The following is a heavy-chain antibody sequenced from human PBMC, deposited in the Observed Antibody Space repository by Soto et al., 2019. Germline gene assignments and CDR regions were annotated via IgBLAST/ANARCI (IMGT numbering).Heavy chain of an antibody. J-gene: IGHJ4*02. D-gene: IGHD4-17*01. V-gene: IGHV1-8*01. Sequence: QVQLVQSGAEVKKPGASVKVSCKAAGYTFTSYDINWLRQATGQGLEWMGWMNPNSGNTGYAQKFQGRVTMTRNTSISTADIELSSLRSEDTAVYYCARTLYCDNVDSWCQGTLVTVSS. CDR2: MNPNSGNT. CDR3: ARTLYCDNVDS. CDR1: GYTFTSYD.